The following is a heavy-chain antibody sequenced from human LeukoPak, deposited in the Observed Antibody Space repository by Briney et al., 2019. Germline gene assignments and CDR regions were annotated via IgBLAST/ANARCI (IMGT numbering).Heavy chain of an antibody. D-gene: IGHD3-22*01. CDR1: GGSISSGGYS. Sequence: SETLSLTSAVSGGSISSGGYSWSCIRQPPGKGLEWIVYIYHSGSTYYNPSLKSRVTISVDRSKDQFSLKLSSVTAADTAVYYCARGEYYYDSSGYYKNWFDPWGQGTLVTVSS. CDR3: ARGEYYYDSSGYYKNWFDP. V-gene: IGHV4-30-2*01. J-gene: IGHJ5*02. CDR2: IYHSGST.